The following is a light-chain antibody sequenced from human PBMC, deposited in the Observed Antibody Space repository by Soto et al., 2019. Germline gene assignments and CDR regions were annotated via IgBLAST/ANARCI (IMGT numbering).Light chain of an antibody. CDR2: SNN. J-gene: IGLJ3*02. CDR1: KSNIGTNT. Sequence: QSVLTQPPSASGTPGQRGTISCSGSKSNIGTNTADWYQQLPVAAPKLIIYSNNLRPSGVPDRLSGSKSGTSASLAISGLQSEEESDYDCAAWDDSLNGWVFGGGTKLTVL. V-gene: IGLV1-44*01. CDR3: AAWDDSLNGWV.